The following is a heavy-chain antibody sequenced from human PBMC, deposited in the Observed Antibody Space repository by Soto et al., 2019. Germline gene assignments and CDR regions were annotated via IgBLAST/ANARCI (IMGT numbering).Heavy chain of an antibody. J-gene: IGHJ4*02. CDR2: IYYSGST. CDR3: ARSSTSANYFDY. V-gene: IGHV4-31*01. D-gene: IGHD2-2*01. CDR1: GGSISSGGYY. Sequence: QVQLQESGPGLVKPSQTLSLTCTVSGGSISSGGYYWSWIRQHPGKGLEWIGYIYYSGSTYYNPSLQSLVTISVDTSKTPFSLKLSSVTAADTAVYYCARSSTSANYFDYWCQGTLVTVSS.